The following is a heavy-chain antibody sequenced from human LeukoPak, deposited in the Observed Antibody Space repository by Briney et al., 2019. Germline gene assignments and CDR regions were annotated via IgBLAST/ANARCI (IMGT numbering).Heavy chain of an antibody. CDR2: ISSNGGST. CDR1: GFTFSSYA. D-gene: IGHD5-24*01. V-gene: IGHV3-64D*06. Sequence: PGGSLRLSCSASGFTFSSYAMHWVRQAPGKGLEYVSAISSNGGSTYYADSVKGRFTISRDNSKNTLYLQMSSLRAEDTAVYYCVKGWMRWLRLILDYWGQGTLVTVSS. J-gene: IGHJ4*02. CDR3: VKGWMRWLRLILDY.